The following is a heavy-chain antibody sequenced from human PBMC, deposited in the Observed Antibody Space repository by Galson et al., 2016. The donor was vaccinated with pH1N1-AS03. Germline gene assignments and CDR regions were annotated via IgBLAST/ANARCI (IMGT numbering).Heavy chain of an antibody. Sequence: QSGAEVKKPGESQKISCKTSGYIFTSYWVAWVRHMPGKGLEWMGILYPGDSDTRYSPSFQGQVTISADRSINTAYLQWSSLMASDTAIYYCARQVRDGYNDYFDYWGQGILVTVSS. V-gene: IGHV5-51*01. J-gene: IGHJ4*02. CDR3: ARQVRDGYNDYFDY. D-gene: IGHD5-24*01. CDR2: LYPGDSDT. CDR1: GYIFTSYW.